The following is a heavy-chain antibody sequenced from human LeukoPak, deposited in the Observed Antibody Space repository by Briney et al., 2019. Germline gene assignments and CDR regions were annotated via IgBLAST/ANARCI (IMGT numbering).Heavy chain of an antibody. V-gene: IGHV3-30*04. CDR3: ARDPRIAVTGTTPYDYFFHMDV. CDR2: ISHDGTNK. D-gene: IGHD6-19*01. Sequence: GGSLRLSCAASGFTLSRHAVYWVRQAPGKGLEWVAFISHDGTNKYYTDSVKGRFTISRDSSKNTVFLQVSTLRAQDTAVYYCARDPRIAVTGTTPYDYFFHMDVWGKGTTVTVSS. CDR1: GFTLSRHA. J-gene: IGHJ6*03.